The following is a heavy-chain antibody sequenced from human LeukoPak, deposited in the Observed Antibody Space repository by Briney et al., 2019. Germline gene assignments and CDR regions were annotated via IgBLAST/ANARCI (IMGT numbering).Heavy chain of an antibody. CDR2: INHSGST. CDR1: GFTFSIYS. CDR3: ARGPQGSGYGGSVLTQPKTFDY. D-gene: IGHD5-12*01. V-gene: IGHV4-34*01. Sequence: PGGSLRLSCAASGFTFSIYSMNWVRQPPGKGLEWIGEINHSGSTNYNPSLKSRVTISVDTSKNQFSLKLSSVTAADTAVYYCARGPQGSGYGGSVLTQPKTFDYWGQGTLVTVSS. J-gene: IGHJ4*02.